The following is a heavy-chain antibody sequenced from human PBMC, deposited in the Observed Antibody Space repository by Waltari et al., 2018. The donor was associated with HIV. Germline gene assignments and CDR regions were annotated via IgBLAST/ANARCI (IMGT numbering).Heavy chain of an antibody. Sequence: QVQLQQWGAGLLKSSETLSLTCAVYGGSFSGYYWSWIRQPPGKGREWIGEINHSGSTNYNPSLKSRVTISVDTSKNQFSLKLSSVTAADTAVYYCARHAGRGLGEGRWEPFDYWGQGTLVTVSS. V-gene: IGHV4-34*01. CDR1: GGSFSGYY. CDR2: INHSGST. D-gene: IGHD1-26*01. CDR3: ARHAGRGLGEGRWEPFDY. J-gene: IGHJ4*02.